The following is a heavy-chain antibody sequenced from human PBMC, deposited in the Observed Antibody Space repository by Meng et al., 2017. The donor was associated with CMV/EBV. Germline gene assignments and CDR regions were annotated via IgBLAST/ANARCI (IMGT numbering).Heavy chain of an antibody. Sequence: TFHGYYMHWGRQAPGQGLEWMGWINPNSGGTNYAQKFQGRVTMTRDTSISTAYMELSRLRSDDTAVYYCARALGLGWLDTGGDAFDIWGQGTMVTVSS. CDR1: TFHGYY. CDR3: ARALGLGWLDTGGDAFDI. V-gene: IGHV1-2*02. D-gene: IGHD6-19*01. J-gene: IGHJ3*02. CDR2: INPNSGGT.